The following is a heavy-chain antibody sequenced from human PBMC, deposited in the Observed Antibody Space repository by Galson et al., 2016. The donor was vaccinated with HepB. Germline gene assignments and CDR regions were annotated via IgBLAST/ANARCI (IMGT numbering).Heavy chain of an antibody. J-gene: IGHJ3*01. V-gene: IGHV3-30*18. Sequence: SLRLSCAASGFTFSSYGLNWVRQAPGKGLEWVAVVSHDGSETYYVDSVKGRFTISRDNSKNTLYLQRSSLRPEDTAVYYCAKHRREGVLILGHENALDVWGQGTMVTVSS. CDR1: GFTFSSYG. CDR3: AKHRREGVLILGHENALDV. D-gene: IGHD2-8*01. CDR2: VSHDGSET.